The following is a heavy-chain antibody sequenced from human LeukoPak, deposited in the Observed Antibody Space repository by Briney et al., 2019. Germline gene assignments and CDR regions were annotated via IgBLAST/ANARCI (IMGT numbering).Heavy chain of an antibody. CDR1: GYTFTSNY. V-gene: IGHV1-46*01. CDR2: ISPSGGST. Sequence: GASVKVSCKAFGYTFTSNYMHWVRQAPGQGPEWMGVISPSGGSTTYAQKFQGRVTLTRDMSTSTDYLELSSLKASDTAMYYCARRGGYSSSWYETFDYWGQGTLVTVSS. J-gene: IGHJ4*02. D-gene: IGHD6-13*01. CDR3: ARRGGYSSSWYETFDY.